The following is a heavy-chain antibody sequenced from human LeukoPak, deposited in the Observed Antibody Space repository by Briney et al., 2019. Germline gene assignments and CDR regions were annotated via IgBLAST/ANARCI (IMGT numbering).Heavy chain of an antibody. J-gene: IGHJ5*02. Sequence: GGPLTLLCAPSGTPFSFYGMSWVPHPPGRGLEWVARISSSGSSTNYADSVKGRFTISRDNSKNTRYRKMNRLRPEDTVVTYGPNDSYSTSWYATSWGQGTLVTVSS. V-gene: IGHV3-23*01. CDR1: GTPFSFYG. CDR3: PNDSYSTSWYATS. CDR2: ISSSGSST. D-gene: IGHD6-13*01.